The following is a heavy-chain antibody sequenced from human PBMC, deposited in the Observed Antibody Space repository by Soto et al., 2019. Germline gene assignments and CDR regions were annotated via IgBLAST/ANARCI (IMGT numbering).Heavy chain of an antibody. V-gene: IGHV3-48*02. J-gene: IGHJ4*02. CDR2: VSRVSGTT. D-gene: IGHD6-19*01. Sequence: PGGSLRLSCAASGVTLSNQDMNWVRQAPGKGLEWVSHVSRVSGTTYFTDSAKGRFSISRDNAENSLYLQLNSLRDEDTAVYYCARVGKSIAVAGTKSGSYYFDYWGQGTLVTVS. CDR3: ARVGKSIAVAGTKSGSYYFDY. CDR1: GVTLSNQD.